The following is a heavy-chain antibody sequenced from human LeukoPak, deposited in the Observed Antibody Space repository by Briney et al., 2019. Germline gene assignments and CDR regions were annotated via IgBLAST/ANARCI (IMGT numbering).Heavy chain of an antibody. J-gene: IGHJ4*02. CDR1: GFTFSSYA. Sequence: GGSLRLSCAASGFTFSSYAMHWVRQAPGKGLEWVAVISYDGSNKYYADSVKGRFTISRDNSKTTLYLQMTSLRAADTAVYYCASANSESDYWGQGTLVNVSS. CDR3: ASANSESDY. CDR2: ISYDGSNK. D-gene: IGHD7-27*01. V-gene: IGHV3-30-3*01.